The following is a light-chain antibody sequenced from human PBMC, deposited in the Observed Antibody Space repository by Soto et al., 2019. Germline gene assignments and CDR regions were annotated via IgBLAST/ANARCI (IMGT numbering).Light chain of an antibody. CDR1: QSVSSSY. J-gene: IGKJ5*01. CDR3: QQYGSSPIT. CDR2: GAS. V-gene: IGKV3-20*01. Sequence: EIVLTQSPGPLSLSPGERATLSCRSSQSVSSSYLAWYQQQPGQPPRLIIYGASSRATGIPDRFSGSGSGTDFTLTISRLEPEDFAVYYCQQYGSSPITFGQGTRLEI.